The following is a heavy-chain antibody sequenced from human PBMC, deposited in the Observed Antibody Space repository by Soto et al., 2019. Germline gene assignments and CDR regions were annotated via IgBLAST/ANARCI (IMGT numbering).Heavy chain of an antibody. CDR1: GYTFITYG. CDR3: VRGGENFDY. V-gene: IGHV1-18*01. Sequence: ASMKVSCKASGYTFITYGLSWVRQAPGQGLEWMGWISTFNGNTNYAQKFQGRVTMTTDTSTSTAYMELRSPGSDDTAVYYCVRGGENFDYRGQGALVTVSS. D-gene: IGHD3-10*01. J-gene: IGHJ4*02. CDR2: ISTFNGNT.